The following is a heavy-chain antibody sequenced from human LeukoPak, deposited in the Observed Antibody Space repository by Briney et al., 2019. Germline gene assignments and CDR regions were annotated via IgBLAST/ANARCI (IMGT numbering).Heavy chain of an antibody. CDR1: DYSISSGNY. Sequence: SETLSLTCDVSDYSISSGNYWGWIRQPPGEGLEWIGSVYHSGSTHYSPSLKSRVTIAVDTSKNQFSLKLSSVTAADTAVYYCARNDSSGYFDYWGQGTLVTVSS. D-gene: IGHD3-22*01. V-gene: IGHV4-38-2*01. J-gene: IGHJ4*02. CDR3: ARNDSSGYFDY. CDR2: VYHSGST.